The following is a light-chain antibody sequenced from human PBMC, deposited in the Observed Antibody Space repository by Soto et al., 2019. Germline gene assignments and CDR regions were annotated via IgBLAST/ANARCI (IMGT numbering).Light chain of an antibody. V-gene: IGLV1-44*01. CDR2: SNN. CDR1: SSNIGGNA. Sequence: QSVLTQPPSASGTPGQRVTISCSGSSSNIGGNAVNWYQQLPGTTPKLLIYSNNQRPSGVPDRFSGSKSGTSASLAISGLQSEDEADYYCAAWDDSLSGYVFGNGTKVTVL. J-gene: IGLJ1*01. CDR3: AAWDDSLSGYV.